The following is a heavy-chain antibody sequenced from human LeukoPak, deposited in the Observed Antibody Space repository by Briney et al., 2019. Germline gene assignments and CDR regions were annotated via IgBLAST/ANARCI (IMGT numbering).Heavy chain of an antibody. Sequence: PGGSLRLSCAASGFTFSSYWMHWVRHAPGKGLVWVSRINSDGITTFYADSVKGRFTISRDNAKNTLYLQMNSLSAEDTAVYFCARGSGYAVLDYWGQGTLVTVSS. CDR2: INSDGITT. CDR3: ARGSGYAVLDY. V-gene: IGHV3-74*01. CDR1: GFTFSSYW. D-gene: IGHD3-3*01. J-gene: IGHJ4*02.